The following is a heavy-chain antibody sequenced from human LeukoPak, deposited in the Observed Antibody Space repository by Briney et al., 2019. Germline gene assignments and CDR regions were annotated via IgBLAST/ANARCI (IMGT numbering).Heavy chain of an antibody. D-gene: IGHD5-12*01. CDR3: ARDQLAYSGYDTLFDY. V-gene: IGHV3-30*04. Sequence: ERSLRLSCAASGFTFNSYAIHWVRQAPGKGLEWVAVISYDGSNKYYADSVKGRFTISRDNSKNTLYLQLNSLRPEDTAVYYCARDQLAYSGYDTLFDYWGQGTLVTVSS. CDR2: ISYDGSNK. J-gene: IGHJ4*02. CDR1: GFTFNSYA.